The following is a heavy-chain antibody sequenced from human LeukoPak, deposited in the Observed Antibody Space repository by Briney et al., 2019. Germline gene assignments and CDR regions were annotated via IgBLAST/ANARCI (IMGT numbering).Heavy chain of an antibody. CDR3: AKAIGYCSSTSCYGDY. CDR2: MNPNSGNT. J-gene: IGHJ4*02. D-gene: IGHD2-2*01. V-gene: IGHV1-8*01. CDR1: GYTFTSYD. Sequence: GASVKVSCKASGYTFTSYDINWVRQATGQGLEWMGWMNPNSGNTGYAQKFQGRVTMTRNTSISTAYMELSSLRSEDTAVYYCAKAIGYCSSTSCYGDYWGQGTLVTVSS.